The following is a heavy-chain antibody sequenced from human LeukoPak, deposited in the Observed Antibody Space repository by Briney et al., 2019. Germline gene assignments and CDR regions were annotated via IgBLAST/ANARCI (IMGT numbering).Heavy chain of an antibody. D-gene: IGHD6-13*01. CDR1: GFTFGSSA. CDR3: AKGSLGSWYYFDY. J-gene: IGHJ4*02. CDR2: FSRSGPDT. V-gene: IGHV3-23*01. Sequence: GGSLRLSCAASGFTFGSSAMSWVRQAPGKGTEWVSTFSRSGPDTYYADSVKGRFTIFRDNSKNTLYLQMNSLRAEDTAVYYCAKGSLGSWYYFDYWGQGTLVTVSS.